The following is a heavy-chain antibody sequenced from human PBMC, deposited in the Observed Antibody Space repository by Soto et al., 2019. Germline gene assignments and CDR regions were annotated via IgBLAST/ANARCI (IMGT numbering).Heavy chain of an antibody. D-gene: IGHD6-6*01. Sequence: QVQLVQSGAEVKKPGSSVKVSCKASGGTFSSYAISWVRQAPGQGLEWMGGIIPIFGTANYAQKFQGRVTITADESTSTAYIELSSLRSEDTAVYYCARSHSSSLDYYYYGMDVWGQGTTVTVSS. V-gene: IGHV1-69*12. CDR2: IIPIFGTA. CDR3: ARSHSSSLDYYYYGMDV. J-gene: IGHJ6*02. CDR1: GGTFSSYA.